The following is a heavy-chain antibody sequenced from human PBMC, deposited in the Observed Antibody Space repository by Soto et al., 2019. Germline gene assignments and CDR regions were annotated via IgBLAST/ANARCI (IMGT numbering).Heavy chain of an antibody. CDR3: AKGIFHCGGDCYSDY. Sequence: GGSLRLSCAASGFTFSSYAMSWVRQAPGKGLEWVSAISGSGGSTYYADSVKGRFTISRDNSKNTLYLQMNSLRADDTAVYYCAKGIFHCGGDCYSDYWGQGTLVTVSS. J-gene: IGHJ4*02. D-gene: IGHD2-21*02. V-gene: IGHV3-23*01. CDR2: ISGSGGST. CDR1: GFTFSSYA.